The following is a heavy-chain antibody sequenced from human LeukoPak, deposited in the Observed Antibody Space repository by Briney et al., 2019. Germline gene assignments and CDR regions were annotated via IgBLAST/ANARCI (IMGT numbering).Heavy chain of an antibody. V-gene: IGHV1-46*01. D-gene: IGHD6-19*01. CDR2: INPSGGST. CDR1: GYTFTSYY. Sequence: GASVKVSCKAFGYTFTSYYMHWVRQAPGQGLEWMGIINPSGGSTSYAQKFQGRVTMTRDMSTSTVYMELSSLRSEDTAVYYCARSSSGWYFDYWGQGTLVTVSS. J-gene: IGHJ4*02. CDR3: ARSSSGWYFDY.